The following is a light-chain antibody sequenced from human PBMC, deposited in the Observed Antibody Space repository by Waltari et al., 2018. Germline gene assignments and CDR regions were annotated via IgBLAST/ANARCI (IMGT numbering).Light chain of an antibody. V-gene: IGKV3-20*01. Sequence: EIVLTQSPGTLSLSPGESAPLPCRASQSVSSCYLAWYQHKPGQAPRLLIYGASSRATGIPDRFSGSGSGTDFTLTISRLEPEDFAVYYCQQYGSSPRTFGQGTKVEIK. CDR3: QQYGSSPRT. J-gene: IGKJ1*01. CDR2: GAS. CDR1: QSVSSCY.